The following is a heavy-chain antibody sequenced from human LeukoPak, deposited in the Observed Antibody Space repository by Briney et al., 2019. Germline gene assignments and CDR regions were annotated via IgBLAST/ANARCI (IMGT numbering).Heavy chain of an antibody. CDR2: ISYDGSNK. CDR1: GFTFSSYA. V-gene: IGHV3-30-3*01. D-gene: IGHD2-15*01. Sequence: GGSLRLSCAASGFTFSSYAMHWVRQAPGKGLEWVALISYDGSNKYYADSVKGRFTISRDNSKNTLYLQMNSLRAEDTAVYYCARDRVVADIVVVVAATLFGYFDYWGQGTLVTVSS. CDR3: ARDRVVADIVVVVAATLFGYFDY. J-gene: IGHJ4*02.